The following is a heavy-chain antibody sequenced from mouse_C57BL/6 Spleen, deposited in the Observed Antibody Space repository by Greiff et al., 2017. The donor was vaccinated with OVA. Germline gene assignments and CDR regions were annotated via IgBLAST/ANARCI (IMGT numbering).Heavy chain of an antibody. CDR2: INPGSGGT. V-gene: IGHV1-54*01. D-gene: IGHD4-1*01. CDR3: ARELGREDY. J-gene: IGHJ2*01. Sequence: QVQLQQSGAELVRPGTSVKVSCKASGYAFTNYLIERVKQRPGQGLEWIGVINPGSGGTNYNEKFKGKATVTADKSSSTAYMQLSSLTSEDSAVYFCARELGREDYWGQGTTLTVSS. CDR1: GYAFTNYL.